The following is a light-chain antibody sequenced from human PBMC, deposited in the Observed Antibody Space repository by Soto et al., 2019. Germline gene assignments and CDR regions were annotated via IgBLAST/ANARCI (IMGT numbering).Light chain of an antibody. J-gene: IGLJ3*02. Sequence: SYELTQPSSVSVSPGQTARITCSRDVLAKKYVRWFQQKPGQAPVLLIYKDSERPSGVPARFSGSSSGTTVTLTISGAHVEDEADYYCYAAADNILVFGGGTKLTVL. CDR1: VLAKKY. CDR3: YAAADNILV. CDR2: KDS. V-gene: IGLV3-27*01.